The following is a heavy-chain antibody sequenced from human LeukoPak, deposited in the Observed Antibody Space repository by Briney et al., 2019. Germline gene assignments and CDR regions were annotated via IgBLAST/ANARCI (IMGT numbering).Heavy chain of an antibody. D-gene: IGHD5-12*01. J-gene: IGHJ4*02. Sequence: LVASVKVSCKASGGTFSSYAISWVRQAPGQGLEWMGGIIPIFGTANYAQKFQGRITITADVSTSTAYMELSSLRSEDTAVYYCARAGGHSGYGPSHYWGQGTLVTVSS. CDR1: GGTFSSYA. CDR3: ARAGGHSGYGPSHY. V-gene: IGHV1-69*13. CDR2: IIPIFGTA.